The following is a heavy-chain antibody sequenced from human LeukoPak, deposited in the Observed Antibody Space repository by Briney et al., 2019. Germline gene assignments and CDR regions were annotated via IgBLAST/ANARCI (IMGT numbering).Heavy chain of an antibody. V-gene: IGHV7-4-1*02. J-gene: IGHJ3*02. CDR1: GYTFTSYA. CDR2: INTNTGNP. Sequence: ASVKVSCKASGYTFTSYAMNWVRQAPGQGLEWMGWINTNTGNPTYAQGFTGRFVFSLDTSVSTAYLQISSLKAEDTAVYYCARGSYYDSSGYYCWWARVDAFDIWGQGTMVTVSS. CDR3: ARGSYYDSSGYYCWWARVDAFDI. D-gene: IGHD3-22*01.